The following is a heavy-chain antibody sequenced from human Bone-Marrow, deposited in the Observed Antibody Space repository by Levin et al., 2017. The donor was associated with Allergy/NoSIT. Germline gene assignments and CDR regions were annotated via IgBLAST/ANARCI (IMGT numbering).Heavy chain of an antibody. J-gene: IGHJ4*02. CDR3: ARDPYYYGSGSYRGYFDY. CDR1: GGTFSSYA. D-gene: IGHD3-10*01. Sequence: SVKVSCKASGGTFSSYAISWVRQAPGQGLEWMGGIIPIFGTANYAQKFQGRVTITADKSTSTAYMELSSLRSEDTAVYYCARDPYYYGSGSYRGYFDYWGQGTLVTVSS. V-gene: IGHV1-69*06. CDR2: IIPIFGTA.